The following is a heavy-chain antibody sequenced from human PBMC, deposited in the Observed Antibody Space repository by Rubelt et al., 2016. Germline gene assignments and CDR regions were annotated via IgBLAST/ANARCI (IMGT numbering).Heavy chain of an antibody. CDR2: IYYGGRT. Sequence: QVQLQESGPGLVKPSETLSLTCTVSGASIRSYYWSWIRQPPGKGLEWIGNIYYGGRTNYTPSLKSRVTLSVDTSTNQCSLKLSAVTAADTAGYYCARNGSPENNWFDPWGQGTLVTVSS. CDR3: ARNGSPENNWFDP. V-gene: IGHV4-59*01. J-gene: IGHJ5*02. D-gene: IGHD3-10*01. CDR1: GASIRSYY.